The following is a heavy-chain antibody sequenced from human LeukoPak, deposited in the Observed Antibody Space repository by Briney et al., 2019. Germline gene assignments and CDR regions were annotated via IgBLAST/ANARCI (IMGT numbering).Heavy chain of an antibody. D-gene: IGHD3-3*01. CDR2: IYTSGST. V-gene: IGHV4-4*07. J-gene: IGHJ5*02. Sequence: SETLSLTCTVSGGSISSYYWSWIRQPAGKGLEWIGRIYTSGSTNYNPSLKSRVTMSVDTSKNQFSLKLSSVTAADTAVYYCARDVGDKNSITIFGVVITGWFDPWGQGTLVTVSS. CDR3: ARDVGDKNSITIFGVVITGWFDP. CDR1: GGSISSYY.